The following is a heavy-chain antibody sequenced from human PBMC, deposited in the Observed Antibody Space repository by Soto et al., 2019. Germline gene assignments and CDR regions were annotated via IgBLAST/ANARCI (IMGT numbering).Heavy chain of an antibody. CDR3: ARGMDCSGGSCYAFDY. CDR1: GGSISSGDYY. Sequence: SETLSLTCTVSGGSISSGDYYWSWIRQPPGKGLEWIGYIYYSGSTYYNPSLKSRVTISVDTSKNQFSLKLSSVTAADTAVYYCARGMDCSGGSCYAFDYWGQGTLVTVSS. D-gene: IGHD2-15*01. V-gene: IGHV4-30-4*01. J-gene: IGHJ4*02. CDR2: IYYSGST.